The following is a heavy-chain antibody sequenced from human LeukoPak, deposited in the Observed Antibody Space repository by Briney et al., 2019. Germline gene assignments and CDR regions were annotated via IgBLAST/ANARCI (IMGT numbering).Heavy chain of an antibody. CDR3: ARGETYYDFWSGYLY. CDR2: ISAYNGNT. CDR1: GYTFTSYG. J-gene: IGHJ4*02. V-gene: IGHV1-18*01. Sequence: GASVKVSCKASGYTFTSYGISWVRQAPGQGLEWMGWISAYNGNTNYAQKLQGRVTMTTDTSTSTAYMELRSLRSDDTAVYYCARGETYYDFWSGYLYWGQGTLVTVSS. D-gene: IGHD3-3*01.